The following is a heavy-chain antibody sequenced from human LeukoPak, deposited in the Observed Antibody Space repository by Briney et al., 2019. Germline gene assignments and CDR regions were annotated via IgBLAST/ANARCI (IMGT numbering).Heavy chain of an antibody. Sequence: GGSLRLSCAASGFTFSSYAMNWVRQAPGRGLEWVSAVDRSSDSTYYAESVKGRFTVSRDNSKSTLFLEMNSLRAEDTAVYYCAKDIRKNYVAAPGTGYFDLWGRGTLVTVSS. CDR3: AKDIRKNYVAAPGTGYFDL. CDR2: VDRSSDST. D-gene: IGHD6-13*01. J-gene: IGHJ2*01. CDR1: GFTFSSYA. V-gene: IGHV3-23*01.